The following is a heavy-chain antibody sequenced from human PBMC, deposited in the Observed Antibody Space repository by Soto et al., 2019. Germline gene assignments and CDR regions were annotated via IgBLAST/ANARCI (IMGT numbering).Heavy chain of an antibody. Sequence: HPGGSLRLSCAASGFTFSSYGMHWVRQAPGKGLEWVAVIWYDGSNKYYADSVKGRFTISRDNSKNTLYLQMNSLRAEDTAVYYCARDRDSGSTPDAFDIWGQGTMVTVSS. V-gene: IGHV3-33*01. CDR3: ARDRDSGSTPDAFDI. J-gene: IGHJ3*02. D-gene: IGHD5-12*01. CDR1: GFTFSSYG. CDR2: IWYDGSNK.